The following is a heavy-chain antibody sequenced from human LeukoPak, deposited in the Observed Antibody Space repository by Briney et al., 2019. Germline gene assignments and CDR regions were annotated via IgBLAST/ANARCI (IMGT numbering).Heavy chain of an antibody. J-gene: IGHJ4*02. CDR2: MNPNSGNT. CDR3: ARDGFWSGYQY. CDR1: GYTFTSYD. Sequence: ASVKVSCKASGYTFTSYDINWVRQGTGQGLEWMGWMNPNSGNTGYAQKFQGRVTITRDTSTSTVYMELSSLRSEDTAVYYCARDGFWSGYQYWGQGTLVTVSS. V-gene: IGHV1-8*03. D-gene: IGHD3-3*01.